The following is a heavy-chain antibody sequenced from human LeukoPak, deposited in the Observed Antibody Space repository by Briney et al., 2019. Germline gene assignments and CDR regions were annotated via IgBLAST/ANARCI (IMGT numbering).Heavy chain of an antibody. D-gene: IGHD2-2*01. J-gene: IGHJ3*02. CDR2: IYYSGST. CDR3: ARGYCSSTSFYDAFDI. Sequence: SETLSFTCTVSGGSISSSSYYWGWIRQPPGKGLEWIGSIYYSGSTYYSPSLKSRVTISVDTSKNQFSLKLSSVTAADTAVYYCARGYCSSTSFYDAFDIWGQGTMVTVSS. V-gene: IGHV4-39*07. CDR1: GGSISSSSYY.